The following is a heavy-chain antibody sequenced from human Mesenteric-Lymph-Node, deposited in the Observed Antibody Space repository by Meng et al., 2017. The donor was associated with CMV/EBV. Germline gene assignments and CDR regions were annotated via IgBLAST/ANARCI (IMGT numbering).Heavy chain of an antibody. CDR2: KKQKRGEK. D-gene: IGHD3-10*02. V-gene: IGHV1-2*02. CDR1: GNNITGYL. J-gene: IGHJ4*02. Sequence: KDAGNNITGYLNNGESKETGKGNEWKGRKKQKRGEKKNEKRLQGRVTINRDTSISKSYMELSGLRSDDTAVYFCARDNYDVELVPPWGQGTLVTVSS. CDR3: ARDNYDVELVPP.